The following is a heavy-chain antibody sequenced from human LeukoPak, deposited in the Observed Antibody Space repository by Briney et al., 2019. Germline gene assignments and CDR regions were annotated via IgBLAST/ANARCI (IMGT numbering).Heavy chain of an antibody. CDR3: ARVGDENWFDP. CDR2: IYYSGST. CDR1: GGSISSYY. Sequence: SETLSLTCTVSGGSISSYYWSWIRQPPGKGLEWIGYIYYSGSTNYNPSLKSRVTISVDTSKNQFSLKLSSVTAADTAVYYCARVGDENWFDPWGQGTLVTVSS. D-gene: IGHD1-26*01. V-gene: IGHV4-59*12. J-gene: IGHJ5*02.